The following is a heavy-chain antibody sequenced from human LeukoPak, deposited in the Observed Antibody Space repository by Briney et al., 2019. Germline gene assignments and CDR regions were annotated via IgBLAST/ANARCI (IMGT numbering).Heavy chain of an antibody. CDR2: ISGSGGST. D-gene: IGHD3-10*01. CDR3: AAYYGSGRPHYYYGMDV. V-gene: IGHV3-23*01. CDR1: GFTFSSYA. Sequence: GGSLRLSCAASGFTFSSYAMSWVRQAPGKGLEWVSAISGSGGSTYYADSVKGRFTISRDNSKNTLYLQMNSLRAEDTAVYYCAAYYGSGRPHYYYGMDVWGQGTTVTVSS. J-gene: IGHJ6*02.